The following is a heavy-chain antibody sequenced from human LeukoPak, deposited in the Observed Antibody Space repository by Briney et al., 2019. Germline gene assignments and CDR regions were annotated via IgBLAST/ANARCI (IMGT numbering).Heavy chain of an antibody. CDR1: GYSFTSYW. CDR3: ARPMDDILTGYREYYFDY. J-gene: IGHJ4*02. CDR2: IYPGDSDT. Sequence: GESLKISCKGSGYSFTSYWIGWVRQMPGKGLEWMGIIYPGDSDTRYSPSFQGQVTISADKSISTAYLQWSSLKASDTAMYYCARPMDDILTGYREYYFDYWGQGTLVTVSS. D-gene: IGHD3-9*01. V-gene: IGHV5-51*01.